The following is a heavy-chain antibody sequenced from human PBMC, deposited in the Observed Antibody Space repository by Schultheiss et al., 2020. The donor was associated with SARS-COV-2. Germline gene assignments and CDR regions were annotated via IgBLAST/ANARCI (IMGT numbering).Heavy chain of an antibody. CDR2: ISSSGSTI. V-gene: IGHV3-48*03. D-gene: IGHD4-17*01. J-gene: IGHJ4*02. Sequence: GGSLRLSCAASGFTFSSYEMNWVRQAPGKGLEWVSYISSSGSTIYYADSVKGRFTISRDNSKNTLYLQKNSLRAEDTAVYYCARVLGVGTTYFDYWGQGTLATVSS. CDR3: ARVLGVGTTYFDY. CDR1: GFTFSSYE.